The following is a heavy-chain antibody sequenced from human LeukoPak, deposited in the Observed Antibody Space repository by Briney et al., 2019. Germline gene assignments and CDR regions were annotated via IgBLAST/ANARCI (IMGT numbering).Heavy chain of an antibody. CDR2: IYHSGST. CDR3: ARDTYHYDSSGYYAYYFDY. Sequence: SETLSLTCTVSGGSIRSSYYYWSWIRQPPGKGLEWIGYIYHSGSTYYNPSLRSRVTISVDRSKNQFSLKLSSVTAADTAVYYCARDTYHYDSSGYYAYYFDYWGQGTPVTVSS. V-gene: IGHV4-30-2*01. D-gene: IGHD3-22*01. CDR1: GGSIRSSYYY. J-gene: IGHJ4*02.